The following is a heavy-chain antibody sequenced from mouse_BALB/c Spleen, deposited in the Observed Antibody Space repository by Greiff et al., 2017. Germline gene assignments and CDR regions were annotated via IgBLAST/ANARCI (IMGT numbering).Heavy chain of an antibody. CDR2: ISSGSSTI. J-gene: IGHJ2*01. D-gene: IGHD2-1*01. V-gene: IGHV5-17*02. Sequence: EVMLVESGGGLVQPGGSRKLSCAASGFTFSSFGMHWVRQAPEKGLEWVAYISSGSSTIYYADTVKGRFTISRDNPKNTLFLQMTSLRSEDTAMYYCARSYYGNLFDDWGQGTTLTVSS. CDR1: GFTFSSFG. CDR3: ARSYYGNLFDD.